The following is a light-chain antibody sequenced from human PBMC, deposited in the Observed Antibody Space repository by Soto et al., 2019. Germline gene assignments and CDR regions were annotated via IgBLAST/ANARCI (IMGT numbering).Light chain of an antibody. CDR2: DTS. V-gene: IGKV3-15*01. Sequence: IVMTQSPATLSMSPGERVTLSCRASQSVSGNLAWYQQKLGQAPRLLIYDTSTRATGIPARFSGSGSGTEFTLTISRPQSEDFAVYYCQQYHNWPTFGQGTRVEIK. J-gene: IGKJ5*01. CDR3: QQYHNWPT. CDR1: QSVSGN.